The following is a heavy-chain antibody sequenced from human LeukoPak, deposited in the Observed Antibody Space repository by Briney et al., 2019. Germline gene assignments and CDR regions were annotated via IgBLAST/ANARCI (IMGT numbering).Heavy chain of an antibody. CDR3: ARYRTDYDSSGYYSNWFDP. CDR2: IYYSGST. D-gene: IGHD3-22*01. V-gene: IGHV4-59*08. Sequence: SETLSLTCTVSGGSISSYYWSWIRQPPGKGLEWIGYIYYSGSTNYNPSLKSRVTISVDTSKNQFSLKLSSVTAADTAVYYCARYRTDYDSSGYYSNWFDPWGQGTLVTVAS. J-gene: IGHJ5*02. CDR1: GGSISSYY.